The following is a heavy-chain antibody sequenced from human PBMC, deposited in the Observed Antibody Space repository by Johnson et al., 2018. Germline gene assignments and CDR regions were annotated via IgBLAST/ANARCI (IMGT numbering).Heavy chain of an antibody. CDR2: IISIFGTT. J-gene: IGHJ6*04. D-gene: IGHD2-15*01. V-gene: IGHV1-69*14. CDR1: GGTFKTYA. Sequence: QVQLVQSGAEVKKPGSSVKVSCKPSGGTFKTYAISWVRQAPGQGLQWMGGIISIFGTTNYTQKFQGRLTITADTSTSTVYMELNSLTSEDPAVYYCARGDIGREPATDNWYYYGMDVWGKGTTVTVSS. CDR3: ARGDIGREPATDNWYYYGMDV.